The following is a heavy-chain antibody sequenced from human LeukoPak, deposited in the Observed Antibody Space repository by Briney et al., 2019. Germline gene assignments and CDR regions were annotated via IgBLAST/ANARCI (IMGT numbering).Heavy chain of an antibody. CDR1: GYTLTEIS. Sequence: ASVKVSCKDSGYTLTEISMHWVRQAPGKGLEWMGGFDPEDGETIYAQKFQGRVTMTEDTSTDTAYMELSSLRSEDTAVYYCATDYGYCSSTSCFDAFDIWGQGTMVTVSS. V-gene: IGHV1-24*01. CDR2: FDPEDGET. D-gene: IGHD2-2*03. J-gene: IGHJ3*02. CDR3: ATDYGYCSSTSCFDAFDI.